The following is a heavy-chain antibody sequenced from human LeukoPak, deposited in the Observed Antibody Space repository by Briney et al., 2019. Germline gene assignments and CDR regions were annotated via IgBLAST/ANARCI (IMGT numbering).Heavy chain of an antibody. J-gene: IGHJ4*02. Sequence: ASVKIFCKASGYTFTGYYMHWGRHAPGQGLEWMGWINPNSGGTNYEQKFQDRVTMTRATSISTAYIELSRLRSDDTAVYYCARTAGYYDSSGCYWGQGTLVTVSS. CDR3: ARTAGYYDSSGCY. D-gene: IGHD3-22*01. CDR1: GYTFTGYY. CDR2: INPNSGGT. V-gene: IGHV1-2*02.